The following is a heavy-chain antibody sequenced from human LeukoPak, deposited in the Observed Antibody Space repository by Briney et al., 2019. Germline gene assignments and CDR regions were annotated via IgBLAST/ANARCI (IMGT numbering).Heavy chain of an antibody. D-gene: IGHD6-19*01. Sequence: PGGSLRLSCAVSGFTVSSNYTSWVRQAPGKGLEWVSVIYSGGDTYYADSVKGRFTISRDNSKNTLYLQMNNLRAEDTAVYYCATSPVTGMIYFDYWGQGTLVTVSS. CDR3: ATSPVTGMIYFDY. CDR2: IYSGGDT. J-gene: IGHJ4*02. CDR1: GFTVSSNY. V-gene: IGHV3-66*01.